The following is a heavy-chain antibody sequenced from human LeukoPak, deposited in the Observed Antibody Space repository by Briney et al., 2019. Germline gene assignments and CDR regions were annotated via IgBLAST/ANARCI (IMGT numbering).Heavy chain of an antibody. D-gene: IGHD6-6*01. CDR2: INSDGRST. CDR1: GFTFSSYW. V-gene: IGHV3-74*01. J-gene: IGHJ5*02. Sequence: GGSLRLSCVASGFTFSSYWMHWVRQAPGKGLVWVSHINSDGRSTTYADSVKGRFTISRDNAKNTLYLQMNSLRAEDTAVYYCARTGIAARPTVWFDPWGQGTLVAVSP. CDR3: ARTGIAARPTVWFDP.